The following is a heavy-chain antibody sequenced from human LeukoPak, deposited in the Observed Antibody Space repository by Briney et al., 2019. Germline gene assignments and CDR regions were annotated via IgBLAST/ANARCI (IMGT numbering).Heavy chain of an antibody. CDR1: GFRFSSYS. CDR2: ISENGGDT. Sequence: GRSLTLFCAASGFRFSSYSMHWVRQAPGRGLEYVLAISENGGDTYYANSVKGRFTIYRDNSKHTLYLQMGSLRAEDMAVYYCARVEGHGYFDYWSQGTLVTVSS. CDR3: ARVEGHGYFDY. D-gene: IGHD3-3*01. J-gene: IGHJ4*02. V-gene: IGHV3-64*01.